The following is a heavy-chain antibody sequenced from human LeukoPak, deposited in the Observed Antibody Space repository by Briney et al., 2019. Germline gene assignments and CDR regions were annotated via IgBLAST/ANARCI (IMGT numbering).Heavy chain of an antibody. V-gene: IGHV3-20*04. CDR3: ARSARRGTLVPAALFDTRYYFYYYMDV. CDR1: GFTSGENA. J-gene: IGHJ6*03. Sequence: GGSLALARPTTGFTSGENAIGWVRQVPGKVMEWVSGVNWNGGTTAYADSVQGRFTVSRDSANNSLYLQMNSLRAEDTALYYCARSARRGTLVPAALFDTRYYFYYYMDVWGKGTTVTVSS. CDR2: VNWNGGTT. D-gene: IGHD2-2*01.